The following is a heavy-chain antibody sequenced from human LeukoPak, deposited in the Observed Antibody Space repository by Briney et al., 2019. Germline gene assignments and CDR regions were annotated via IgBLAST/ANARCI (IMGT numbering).Heavy chain of an antibody. CDR3: ARDTSDTAMVTDAFDI. J-gene: IGHJ3*02. CDR1: GATFSSYA. CDR2: IIPIFGTA. V-gene: IGHV1-69*13. D-gene: IGHD5-18*01. Sequence: ASVKVSCKASGATFSSYAISWVRQAPGQGLEWMGVIIPIFGTANYAQKFQGRVTITADESTSTAYMELSSLRSEDTAVYYCARDTSDTAMVTDAFDIWGEGTMVTVSS.